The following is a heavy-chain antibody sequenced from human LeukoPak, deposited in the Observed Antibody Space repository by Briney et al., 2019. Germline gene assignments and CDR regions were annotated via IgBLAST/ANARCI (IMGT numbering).Heavy chain of an antibody. Sequence: SETLSLTCTVSGGSISSSSYYWGWIRQPPGKGLEWIGSIYHSGSTYYNPSLKSRVTISVDTSKNQFSLKLSSVTAADTAVYYCARSRRDGTMGYWGQGTLVTVSS. J-gene: IGHJ4*02. CDR3: ARSRRDGTMGY. D-gene: IGHD5-24*01. CDR1: GGSISSSSYY. V-gene: IGHV4-39*07. CDR2: IYHSGST.